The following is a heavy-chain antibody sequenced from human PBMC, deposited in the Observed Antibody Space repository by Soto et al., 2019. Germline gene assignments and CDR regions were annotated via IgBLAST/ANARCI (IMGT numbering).Heavy chain of an antibody. CDR1: GFTFSSYD. D-gene: IGHD3-3*01. CDR2: IGTAVDT. V-gene: IGHV3-13*01. J-gene: IGHJ6*02. CDR3: ARGSRSRYDFWSGYYYYYGMDV. Sequence: GGSLRLSCAASGFTFSSYDMHWVRQATGKGLEWVSAIGTAVDTYYPGSVKGRFTISRENAKNSLYLQMNSLRAGDTAVYYCARGSRSRYDFWSGYYYYYGMDVWGQGTTVTVSS.